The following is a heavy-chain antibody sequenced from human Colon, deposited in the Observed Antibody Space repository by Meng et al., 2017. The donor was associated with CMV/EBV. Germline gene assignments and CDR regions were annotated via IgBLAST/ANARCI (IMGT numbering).Heavy chain of an antibody. Sequence: GGSLRLSCAASGFTFSSFSMNWVRQAPGKGLEWVSYIDGSGGATYYVDSVKGRFTISRDNARNSVDLQMNSLRDEDTAMYYCVRDARVAYSGGAGYGMDVWGQGTTVTVSS. CDR2: IDGSGGAT. V-gene: IGHV3-48*02. CDR3: VRDARVAYSGGAGYGMDV. D-gene: IGHD2-21*01. CDR1: GFTFSSFS. J-gene: IGHJ6*02.